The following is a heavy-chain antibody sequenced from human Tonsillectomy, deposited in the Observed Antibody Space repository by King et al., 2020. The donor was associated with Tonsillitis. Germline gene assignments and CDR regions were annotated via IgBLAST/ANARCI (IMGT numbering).Heavy chain of an antibody. V-gene: IGHV4-34*01. J-gene: IGHJ6*02. CDR2: INHSGST. Sequence: VQLQQWGAGLLKPSETLSLTCAVFGGSFSGFYWSWIRQPPGKGLEWIGKINHSGSTNYNPSLKSRVTISVDTSKNQFSLKLSSVTAADTAVYYCARGGNYYYDSSGYYWGAGYYGMDVWGQGTTVTVSS. CDR3: ARGGNYYYDSSGYYWGAGYYGMDV. D-gene: IGHD3-22*01. CDR1: GGSFSGFY.